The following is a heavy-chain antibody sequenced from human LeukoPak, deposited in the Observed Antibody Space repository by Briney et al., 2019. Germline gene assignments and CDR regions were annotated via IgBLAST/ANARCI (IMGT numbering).Heavy chain of an antibody. CDR2: IYTSGST. CDR1: GGSISSGSYY. CDR3: ARWTTGTGAFDI. J-gene: IGHJ3*02. V-gene: IGHV4-61*02. Sequence: PSETLSLTCTVSGGSISSGSYYWSWIRQPAGKGLEWIGRIYTSGSTHYNPSLKSRVTISVDTSKNQFSLKLSSVTPEDTAVYYCARWTTGTGAFDIWGQGTMVTVSS. D-gene: IGHD1-1*01.